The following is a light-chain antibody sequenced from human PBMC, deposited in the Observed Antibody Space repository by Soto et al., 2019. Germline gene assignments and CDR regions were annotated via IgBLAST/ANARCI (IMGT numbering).Light chain of an antibody. J-gene: IGLJ2*01. CDR3: SSYRSSSALGV. CDR1: SSEVGGYNY. Sequence: QSALTQPASVSGSPGQSITISCTGTSSEVGGYNYVSWYQQHPGKAPKLMIYDVSNRPSGVSNRFSGSKSGNTASLTISGLQAEDEADYYCSSYRSSSALGVFGGGTQLTVL. CDR2: DVS. V-gene: IGLV2-14*01.